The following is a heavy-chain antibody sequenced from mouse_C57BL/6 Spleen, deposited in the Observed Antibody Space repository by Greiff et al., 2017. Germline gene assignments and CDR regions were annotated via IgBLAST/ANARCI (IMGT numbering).Heavy chain of an antibody. CDR1: GYTFTEYP. J-gene: IGHJ2*01. D-gene: IGHD2-3*01. CDR3: ARHETPDGFDY. V-gene: IGHV1-62-2*01. Sequence: QVQLQQSGAELVKPGASVKLSCKASGYTFTEYPIHWVKPRSGPGLAWIGWFYPGSGSIKYNEKFKDKATVTADNSASTGYMELSRLTSEDAAVYFCARHETPDGFDYWGQGTTLTVSS. CDR2: FYPGSGSI.